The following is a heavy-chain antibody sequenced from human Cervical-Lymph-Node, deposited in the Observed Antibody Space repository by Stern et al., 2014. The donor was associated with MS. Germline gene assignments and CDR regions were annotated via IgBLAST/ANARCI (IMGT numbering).Heavy chain of an antibody. CDR1: GFTFSSYD. CDR3: ARALNGDFDY. Sequence: VQLVESGGGLVQPGGSLRLSCAASGFTFSSYDMHWVRQATGKGLEWVSASGTAGDSYYPGSVKGRFTISRENAKNSLYLQMNSLRAGDTAVYYCARALNGDFDYWGQGTLVTVSS. V-gene: IGHV3-13*01. D-gene: IGHD7-27*01. CDR2: SGTAGDS. J-gene: IGHJ4*02.